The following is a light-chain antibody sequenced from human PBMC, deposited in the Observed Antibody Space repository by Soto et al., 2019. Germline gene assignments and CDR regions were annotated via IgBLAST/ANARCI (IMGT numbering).Light chain of an antibody. CDR2: DAS. CDR3: QHYNAYSPWT. Sequence: DIQMTQSPSTLSASVGDRVTITCRASQSVSTWLAWYQQKPGKAPKVLIYDASNLETGVPSRFSGSVAGTEFTLTISSLQPDDFATYYCQHYNAYSPWTFGQGTKVEI. V-gene: IGKV1-5*01. CDR1: QSVSTW. J-gene: IGKJ1*01.